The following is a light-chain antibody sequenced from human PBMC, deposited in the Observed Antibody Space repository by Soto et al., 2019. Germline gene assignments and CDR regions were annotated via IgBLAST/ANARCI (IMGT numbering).Light chain of an antibody. Sequence: QSALTQPPSASGSPGQSVTISCTGSSSDVGGYKYVSWYQQHPGKAPKLIIYEVSERPSGVPDRFSGSRSGYTASLTVSGLQPDDDADYYCSSYGGSNNWVFGTGTKVTVL. CDR3: SSYGGSNNWV. V-gene: IGLV2-8*01. CDR2: EVS. CDR1: SSDVGGYKY. J-gene: IGLJ1*01.